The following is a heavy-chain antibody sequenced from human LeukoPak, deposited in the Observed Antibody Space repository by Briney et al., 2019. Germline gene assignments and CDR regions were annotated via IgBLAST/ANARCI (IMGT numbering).Heavy chain of an antibody. J-gene: IGHJ4*02. D-gene: IGHD6-19*01. CDR1: GFTFSSYA. V-gene: IGHV3-23*01. Sequence: GGSLRLSCAASGFTFSSYAMSWVRQAPGKGLEWVSAISGSGGSIYYADSVKGRFTISRDNSKNTLYLQMNSLRAEDTAVYYCAKCLSGYSSGWQHDYWGQGTLVTVSS. CDR2: ISGSGGSI. CDR3: AKCLSGYSSGWQHDY.